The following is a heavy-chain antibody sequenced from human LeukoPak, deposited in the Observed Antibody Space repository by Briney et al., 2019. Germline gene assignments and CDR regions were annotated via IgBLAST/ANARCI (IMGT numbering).Heavy chain of an antibody. J-gene: IGHJ5*02. CDR1: SDFFSSVTDY. D-gene: IGHD3-10*01. Sequence: SETLSLTCTVSSDFFSSVTDYWAWIRQPPGKGLEWIASGDYSGGTYYNPSLKSRVTISVDRSKNQFSLKLSSVTAADTAVYYCARTMVRGAYNWFDPWGQGTLVTVSS. V-gene: IGHV4-39*07. CDR2: GDYSGGT. CDR3: ARTMVRGAYNWFDP.